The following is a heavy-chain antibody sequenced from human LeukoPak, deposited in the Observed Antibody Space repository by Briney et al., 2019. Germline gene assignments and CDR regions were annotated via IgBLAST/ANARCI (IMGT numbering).Heavy chain of an antibody. CDR2: IYYSGST. CDR3: ARDGYSSTAHSDGMDV. J-gene: IGHJ6*02. CDR1: GGSVSSGSYY. V-gene: IGHV4-61*01. D-gene: IGHD6-13*01. Sequence: SETLSLTCTVSGGSVSSGSYYWSWIRQPPGKGLEWIGYIYYSGSTNYNPSLKSRVTISVDTSKNQFSLKLSSVTAADTAVYYCARDGYSSTAHSDGMDVWAKGPRSPSP.